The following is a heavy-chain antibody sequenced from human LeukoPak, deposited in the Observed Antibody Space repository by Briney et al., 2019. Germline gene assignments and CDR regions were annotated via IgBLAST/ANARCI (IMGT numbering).Heavy chain of an antibody. J-gene: IGHJ3*02. CDR1: GFTFSSYA. Sequence: PGGSLRLSCAASGFTFSSYAMIWVRQAPGKGLEWLSAISGSGDSTYYADSVKGRFTVSRDNSKNTPYLQMNSLRAEDTAVYYCASYRYGSSFAFDIWGQGTMVTVSS. CDR3: ASYRYGSSFAFDI. CDR2: ISGSGDST. D-gene: IGHD6-6*01. V-gene: IGHV3-23*01.